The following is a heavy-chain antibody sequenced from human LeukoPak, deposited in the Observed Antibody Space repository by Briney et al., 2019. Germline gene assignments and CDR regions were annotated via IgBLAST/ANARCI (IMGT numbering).Heavy chain of an antibody. V-gene: IGHV1-18*04. CDR3: ARASLWFGELSHHFDY. CDR2: ISAYNGDT. CDR1: GYTFTSYY. J-gene: IGHJ4*02. D-gene: IGHD3-10*01. Sequence: GASVKVSCKASGYTFTSYYMHWVRQAPGQGLEWMGWISAYNGDTNYAQKLQGRVTMSTDTSTSTAYMDLRSLRSDDTAVYYCARASLWFGELSHHFDYWGQGTLVTVSS.